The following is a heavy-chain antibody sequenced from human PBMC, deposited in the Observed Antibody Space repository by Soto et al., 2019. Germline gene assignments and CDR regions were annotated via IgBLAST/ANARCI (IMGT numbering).Heavy chain of an antibody. CDR3: ARGGYYDSSGSRNYYYYGMNV. J-gene: IGHJ6*02. V-gene: IGHV1-18*04. D-gene: IGHD3-22*01. Sequence: QAQLVQSGAEVKKPGASVKVSCKASGYTFTSYGINWVRQAPGQGLEWLGWISAYDGNTKYAQSVQGRVSMTTHTSTKTAYMELRSLRSDDTAMYYCARGGYYDSSGSRNYYYYGMNVWGQGTTVSVSS. CDR1: GYTFTSYG. CDR2: ISAYDGNT.